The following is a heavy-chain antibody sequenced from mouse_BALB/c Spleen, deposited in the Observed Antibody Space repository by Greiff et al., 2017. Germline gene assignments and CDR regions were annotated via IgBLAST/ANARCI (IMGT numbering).Heavy chain of an antibody. Sequence: VQGVESGGGLVQPGGSRKLSCAASGFTFSSFGMHWVRQAPEKGLEWVAYISSGSSTIYYADTVKGRFTISRDNPKNTLFLQMTSLRSEDTAMYYCARSPDYYGSSYWYFDVWGAGTTVTVSS. CDR3: ARSPDYYGSSYWYFDV. CDR1: GFTFSSFG. D-gene: IGHD1-1*01. V-gene: IGHV5-17*02. J-gene: IGHJ1*01. CDR2: ISSGSSTI.